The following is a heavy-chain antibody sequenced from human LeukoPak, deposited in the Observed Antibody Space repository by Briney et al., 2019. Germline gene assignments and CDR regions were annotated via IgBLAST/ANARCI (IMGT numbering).Heavy chain of an antibody. CDR1: GFAFSDYY. J-gene: IGHJ4*02. D-gene: IGHD6-19*01. V-gene: IGHV3-11*04. CDR3: TRGGRIAVAGSYYFDY. Sequence: GGSLRLSCAASGFAFSDYYMSWIRQAPGKGLEWVSYISSTGIIYYSDSVQGRFTISRDNAKNSLYLQMNSLGAEDTAVYYCTRGGRIAVAGSYYFDYWGQGTLVTVSS. CDR2: ISSTGII.